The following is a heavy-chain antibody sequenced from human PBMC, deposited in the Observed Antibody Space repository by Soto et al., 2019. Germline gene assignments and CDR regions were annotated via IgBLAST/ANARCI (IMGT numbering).Heavy chain of an antibody. CDR2: IRDKANSYTT. CDR1: GFIFSDHY. V-gene: IGHV3-72*01. CDR3: ARGDDYNDGVYASDI. Sequence: EVQMVESGRGLVQPGRSLRLSCAASGFIFSDHYMDWVRQAPGKGLEWVGRIRDKANSYTTEYAASVKGRFTISRDDSKNSLYLQMNSLKIEDTAVYYCARGDDYNDGVYASDIWGQGTMVTVSS. D-gene: IGHD4-4*01. J-gene: IGHJ3*02.